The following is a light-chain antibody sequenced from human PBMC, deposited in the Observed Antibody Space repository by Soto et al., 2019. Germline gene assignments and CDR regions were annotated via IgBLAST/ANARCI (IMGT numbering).Light chain of an antibody. CDR1: SSDVGVYNY. V-gene: IGLV2-14*01. CDR2: EVS. CDR3: SSYTSSSIVV. J-gene: IGLJ2*01. Sequence: QSALTQPASVSGSPGQSITISCTGTSSDVGVYNYVSWYQQQPGKAPKLMIYEVSNRPSGVSNRFSGSKSGNTASLTISGLQAEDEADYYCSSYTSSSIVVFGGGTKLTVL.